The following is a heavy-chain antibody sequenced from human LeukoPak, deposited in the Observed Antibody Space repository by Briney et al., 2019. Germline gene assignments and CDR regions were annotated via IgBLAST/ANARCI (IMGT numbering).Heavy chain of an antibody. CDR2: ISGSGGST. J-gene: IGHJ6*03. CDR1: GFTFSGYA. CDR3: AKVASSSSWYSPYYYYYMDV. V-gene: IGHV3-23*01. Sequence: GGSLRLSCAASGFTFSGYAMSWVRQAPGKGLEWVSAISGSGGSTYYADSVKGRFTISRDNSKNTLYLQMNSLRAEDTAVYYCAKVASSSSWYSPYYYYYMDVWGKGTTVTVSS. D-gene: IGHD6-13*01.